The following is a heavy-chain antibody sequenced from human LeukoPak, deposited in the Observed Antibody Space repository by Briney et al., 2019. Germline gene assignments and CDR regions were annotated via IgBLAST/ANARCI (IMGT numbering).Heavy chain of an antibody. Sequence: ASVKVSCKASGYTFTGYYMHWVRQAPGQGLEWMGWINPNSGGTNYAQKFQGRVTMTRDTSISTAYMELSRLRPDDTAVYYCARERVVVYYFDYWGQGTLVTVSS. J-gene: IGHJ4*02. CDR1: GYTFTGYY. D-gene: IGHD3-3*01. CDR2: INPNSGGT. V-gene: IGHV1-2*02. CDR3: ARERVVVYYFDY.